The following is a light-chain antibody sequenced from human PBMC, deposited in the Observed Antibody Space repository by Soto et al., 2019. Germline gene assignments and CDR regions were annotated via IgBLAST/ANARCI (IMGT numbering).Light chain of an antibody. CDR3: QRYDSLRT. CDR1: QSVRSNF. V-gene: IGKV3-20*01. Sequence: EILLTQSPGTLSLSKGDRASHSCRASQSVRSNFLAWYQQKPGQAPRLLIYGASNRATGIPDRFSGSGSGTDFTLTITRLEPEDFAMYYCQRYDSLRTFGQGTKVDIK. J-gene: IGKJ1*01. CDR2: GAS.